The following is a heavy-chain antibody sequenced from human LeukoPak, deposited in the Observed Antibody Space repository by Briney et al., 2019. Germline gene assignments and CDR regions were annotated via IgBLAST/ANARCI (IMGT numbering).Heavy chain of an antibody. CDR1: GGTFSSYA. CDR2: IIPIFGTA. CDR3: ARGRAVAGAEYFQH. J-gene: IGHJ1*01. Sequence: ASVKVSCKASGGTFSSYAISWVRQAPGQGLEWMGGIIPIFGTANYAQKFQGRVTITADKSTSTAYMGLSSLRSEDTAVYYCARGRAVAGAEYFQHWGQGTLVTASS. V-gene: IGHV1-69*06. D-gene: IGHD6-19*01.